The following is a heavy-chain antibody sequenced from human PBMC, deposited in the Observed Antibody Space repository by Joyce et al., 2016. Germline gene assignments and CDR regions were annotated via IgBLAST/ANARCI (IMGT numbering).Heavy chain of an antibody. J-gene: IGHJ6*02. Sequence: QLQLQESGPGLVKPSETLSLTCTVSGGSISSDNYYWGWVRQPPGKGLEWIASIYYSGSTYYNPSLKSRVTISIDTSNNQISLRLTSVTAADTAVYYCARQVIPDYFYALDVWGQGTTVTVSS. CDR2: IYYSGST. CDR1: GGSISSDNYY. V-gene: IGHV4-39*01. CDR3: ARQVIPDYFYALDV.